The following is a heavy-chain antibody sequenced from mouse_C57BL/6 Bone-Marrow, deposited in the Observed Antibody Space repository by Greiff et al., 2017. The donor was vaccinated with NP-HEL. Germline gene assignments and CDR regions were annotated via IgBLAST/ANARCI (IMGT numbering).Heavy chain of an antibody. CDR3: ARSSELGPHFDY. V-gene: IGHV1-42*01. J-gene: IGHJ2*01. D-gene: IGHD4-1*01. CDR2: INPSTGGT. CDR1: GYSFTGYY. Sequence: DVQLVESGPELVKPGASVKISCKASGYSFTGYYMNWVKQSPEKSLEWIGEINPSTGGTTYNQKFKAKATLTVDKSSSTAYMQLKSLTSEDSAVYYCARSSELGPHFDYWGQGTTLTVSS.